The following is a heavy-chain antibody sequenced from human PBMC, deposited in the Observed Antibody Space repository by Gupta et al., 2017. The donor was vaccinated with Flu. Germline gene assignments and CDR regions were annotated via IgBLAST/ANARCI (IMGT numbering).Heavy chain of an antibody. Sequence: EVQLLASGGGLVPPGGSLRLSCAASGFTFSSYAMSWVRQAPGKGLEWVSAISGSGGSTYYADSVKGRFTNSRDNSKNTLYLQMNSLRAEDTDVYYCANGAGYSSSWDWGYWGQGTLVTVSS. CDR3: ANGAGYSSSWDWGY. CDR2: ISGSGGST. V-gene: IGHV3-23*01. D-gene: IGHD6-13*01. CDR1: GFTFSSYA. J-gene: IGHJ4*02.